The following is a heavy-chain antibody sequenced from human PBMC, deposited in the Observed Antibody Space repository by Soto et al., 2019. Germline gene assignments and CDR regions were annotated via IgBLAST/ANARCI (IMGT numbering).Heavy chain of an antibody. CDR2: ISAYNGNT. CDR1: GYTFTSYG. CDR3: ARDCSSTSCYAYP. D-gene: IGHD2-2*01. J-gene: IGHJ5*02. Sequence: ASVKVSCKASGYTFTSYGISWVRQAPGQGLEWMGWISAYNGNTNYAQKFQGRVTITADKSTSTAYMELSSLRSEDTAAYYCARDCSSTSCYAYPWGQGTLVTVSS. V-gene: IGHV1-18*04.